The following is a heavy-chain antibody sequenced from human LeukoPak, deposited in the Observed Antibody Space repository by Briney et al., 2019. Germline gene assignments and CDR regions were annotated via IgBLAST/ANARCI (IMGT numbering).Heavy chain of an antibody. CDR3: ASTHDGSDYYYAY. Sequence: SETLSLTCTVSGGSIRNDYWSWIRQPPGKGLEWIGYIYYSGSTNYSPSLKSRVTISVDTSKNQFSLGLSSVTAADTAVYYCASTHDGSDYYYAYWGQGTLVTVSS. V-gene: IGHV4-59*01. D-gene: IGHD3-22*01. CDR1: GGSIRNDY. CDR2: IYYSGST. J-gene: IGHJ4*02.